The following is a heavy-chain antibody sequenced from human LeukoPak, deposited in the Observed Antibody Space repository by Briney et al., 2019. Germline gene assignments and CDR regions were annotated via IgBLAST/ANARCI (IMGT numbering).Heavy chain of an antibody. J-gene: IGHJ3*02. CDR1: GFTFSTYA. CDR3: AEPIGTATRGGFDI. CDR2: VSGNGDST. V-gene: IGHV3-23*01. D-gene: IGHD2-8*02. Sequence: GGSLRLSCAVSGFTFSTYAMSWVRQAPGKGLEWVSAVSGNGDSTYYADSVKGRFTISRDNSKNTLYLQMNNLRAEDTAVYYCAEPIGTATRGGFDIWGQGTMVTVSS.